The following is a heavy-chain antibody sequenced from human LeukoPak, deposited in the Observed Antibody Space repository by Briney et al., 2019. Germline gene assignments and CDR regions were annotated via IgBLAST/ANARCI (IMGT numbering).Heavy chain of an antibody. CDR2: IYYSGST. V-gene: IGHV4-59*01. CDR3: ARDYRGYDFFDY. D-gene: IGHD5-12*01. Sequence: SEILSLTCTVSGGSISSYYWSWIRQPPGKGLEWIGYIYYSGSTNYNPSLKSRVTISVDTSKNQFSLKLSSVTAADTAVYYCARDYRGYDFFDYWGQGTLVTVSS. J-gene: IGHJ4*02. CDR1: GGSISSYY.